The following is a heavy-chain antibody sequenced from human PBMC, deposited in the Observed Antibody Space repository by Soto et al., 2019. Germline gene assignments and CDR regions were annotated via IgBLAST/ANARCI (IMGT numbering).Heavy chain of an antibody. CDR3: AKDTVPVATPWFDP. J-gene: IGHJ5*02. CDR2: IYHSGST. V-gene: IGHV4-30-2*01. Sequence: PSETLSLTCAVSGGSISSGGYSWSWIRQPPGKGLEWIGYIYHSGSTYYNPSLKSRVTISVDRSKNQFSLKLSSVTAADMAVYYCAKDTVPVATPWFDPWGQGTLVTVSS. D-gene: IGHD2-2*01. CDR1: GGSISSGGYS.